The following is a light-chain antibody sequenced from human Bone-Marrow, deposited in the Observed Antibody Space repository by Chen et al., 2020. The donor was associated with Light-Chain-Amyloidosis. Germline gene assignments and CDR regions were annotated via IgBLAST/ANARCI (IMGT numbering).Light chain of an antibody. CDR2: DVS. V-gene: IGLV2-14*03. CDR3: SSYTTSDSYV. CDR1: SSHVGAHNH. J-gene: IGLJ1*01. Sequence: QSAQTQPASMYGSPGRSITISCTGGSSHVGAHNHVSRYQQLQGKAPKLIIYDVSNRPSGVSDRFSGSKSGNTASLTISGLQAEDEADFYCSSYTTSDSYVFGTGTKVSVL.